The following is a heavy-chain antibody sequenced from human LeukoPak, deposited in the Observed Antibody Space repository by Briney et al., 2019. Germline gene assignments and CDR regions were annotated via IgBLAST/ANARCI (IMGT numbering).Heavy chain of an antibody. Sequence: TSETLSLTCTVSGGSISSYYWSWIRQPPGKGLEWIGYIYYSGSTNYNPSLKSRVTISVDTSKNQFSLELSSVTAADTAVYYCARGSGRGMDVWGQGTTVTVSS. CDR2: IYYSGST. J-gene: IGHJ6*02. CDR1: GGSISSYY. V-gene: IGHV4-59*01. D-gene: IGHD1-26*01. CDR3: ARGSGRGMDV.